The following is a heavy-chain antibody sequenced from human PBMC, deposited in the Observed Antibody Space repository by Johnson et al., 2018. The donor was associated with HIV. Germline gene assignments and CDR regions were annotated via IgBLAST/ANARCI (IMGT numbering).Heavy chain of an antibody. CDR2: IKQDGSEK. CDR1: GFTFSSYW. Sequence: EVQLVESGGGLVQPGGSLRLSCAASGFTFSSYWMSWVRQAPGKGLEWVANIKQDGSEKYYVDSVKGRFTISRDNAKNSLYLQMNNLRAEDTAVYYCAREGPSDAFDIWGQGTMVTVSS. CDR3: AREGPSDAFDI. V-gene: IGHV3-7*05. J-gene: IGHJ3*02.